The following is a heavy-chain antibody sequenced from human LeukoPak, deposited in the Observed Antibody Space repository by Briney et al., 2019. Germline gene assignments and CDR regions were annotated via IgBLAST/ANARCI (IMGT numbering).Heavy chain of an antibody. CDR3: ARGDYYDSSGFYHDAFDI. CDR1: GFTVSSNY. V-gene: IGHV3-66*01. J-gene: IGHJ3*02. CDR2: IYSGGST. Sequence: GGSLRLSCAASGFTVSSNYMSWVRQAPGKGLEWVSVIYSGGSTYYADSVKGRFTISRDNSKNTLYLQMNSLRAEDTAVYYCARGDYYDSSGFYHDAFDIWGQGTMVTVSS. D-gene: IGHD3-22*01.